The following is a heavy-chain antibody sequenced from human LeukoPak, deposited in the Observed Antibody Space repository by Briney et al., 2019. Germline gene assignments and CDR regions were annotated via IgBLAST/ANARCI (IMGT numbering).Heavy chain of an antibody. Sequence: PGGSLRLSCAASGFTFSSYSMNRVRQAPGKGLEWVSSISSSSSYIYYADSVKGRFTISRDNAKNSLYLQMNSPRAEDTAVYYCARGDWNDAFDYWGQGTLVTVSS. V-gene: IGHV3-21*01. D-gene: IGHD1-1*01. CDR1: GFTFSSYS. CDR2: ISSSSSYI. CDR3: ARGDWNDAFDY. J-gene: IGHJ4*02.